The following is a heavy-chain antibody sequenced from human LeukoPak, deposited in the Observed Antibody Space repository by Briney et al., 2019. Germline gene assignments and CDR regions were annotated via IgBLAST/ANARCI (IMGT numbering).Heavy chain of an antibody. J-gene: IGHJ4*02. CDR2: ISYDGSNK. Sequence: GGSLRLSCAASGFTFSNYDIHWVRQAPGKGLEWVAVISYDGSNKNYADSVKGRFTISRDNSKNTVFLQMNSLRDEDTAVFYCASGSGHWGQGTLVTVSS. CDR3: ASGSGH. V-gene: IGHV3-30*03. D-gene: IGHD2-2*03. CDR1: GFTFSNYD.